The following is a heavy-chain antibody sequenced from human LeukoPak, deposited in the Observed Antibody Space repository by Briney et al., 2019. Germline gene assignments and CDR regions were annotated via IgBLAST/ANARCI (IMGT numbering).Heavy chain of an antibody. D-gene: IGHD6-13*01. CDR1: GGSISSYY. J-gene: IGHJ4*02. CDR2: IYYSGTT. V-gene: IGHV4-59*01. CDR3: ARGVYIAAAQYGY. Sequence: RPSETLSLTCTVSGGSISSYYWSWIRQPPGMGLEWIGYIYYSGTTNYNPSLKSRVTISVDTSKNQFSLKLSSVTAADTAVYYCARGVYIAAAQYGYWGQGTLVTVSS.